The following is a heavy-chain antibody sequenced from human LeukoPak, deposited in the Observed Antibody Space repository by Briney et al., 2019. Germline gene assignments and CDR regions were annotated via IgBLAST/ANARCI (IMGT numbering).Heavy chain of an antibody. V-gene: IGHV3-23*01. CDR3: AKEASVWYLGHFDY. D-gene: IGHD6-19*01. Sequence: PGGSLRLSCAASGFTFSSYVMSWVRQAPGKGLEWVSTISGSGASTYYADSVKGRFTISRDNSKKTLYLQMNSLRAEDTAVYYCAKEASVWYLGHFDYWGQGTLVTVSS. CDR1: GFTFSSYV. CDR2: ISGSGAST. J-gene: IGHJ4*02.